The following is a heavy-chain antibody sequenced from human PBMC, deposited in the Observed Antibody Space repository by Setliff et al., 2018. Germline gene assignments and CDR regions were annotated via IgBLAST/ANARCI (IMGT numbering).Heavy chain of an antibody. J-gene: IGHJ6*03. V-gene: IGHV1-69*13. CDR2: INPIFGTA. D-gene: IGHD3-3*01. Sequence: SVKVSCKTSGGTFSTFGIHCVRQAPGQGLVWMGGINPIFGTAHYAQKFQGRVTITADESTSAAYRELSSLRSEDTAVYYCARESGSPRYMDVWGNGTTVTVSS. CDR3: ARESGSPRYMDV. CDR1: GGTFSTFG.